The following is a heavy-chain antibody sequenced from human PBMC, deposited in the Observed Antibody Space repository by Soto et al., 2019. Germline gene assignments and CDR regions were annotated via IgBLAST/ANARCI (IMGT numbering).Heavy chain of an antibody. CDR3: ARDQAPNWFDP. J-gene: IGHJ5*02. V-gene: IGHV4-59*12. Sequence: SETLSLTCTVSGGSINSYYWSWIRQPPGKGLEWIGYIYYSGSTNYNPSLKSRVTISVDTSKNQFSLKLSSVTAADTAVYYCARDQAPNWFDPWGQGTLVTVSS. CDR1: GGSINSYY. CDR2: IYYSGST.